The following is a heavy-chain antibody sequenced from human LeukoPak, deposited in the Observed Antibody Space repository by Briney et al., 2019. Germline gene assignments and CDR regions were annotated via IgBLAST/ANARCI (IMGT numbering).Heavy chain of an antibody. Sequence: GGSLRLSCAASGFTFSSYEMNWVRQAPGKGLEWVSSITSSSSDIFYADSVKGRFTISRDNAKNSLYLKLNSLSVEDTAVYYCAKILKVAAAVSAFDIWGQGTMVTVSS. J-gene: IGHJ3*02. CDR3: AKILKVAAAVSAFDI. CDR1: GFTFSSYE. V-gene: IGHV3-21*06. D-gene: IGHD2-15*01. CDR2: ITSSSSDI.